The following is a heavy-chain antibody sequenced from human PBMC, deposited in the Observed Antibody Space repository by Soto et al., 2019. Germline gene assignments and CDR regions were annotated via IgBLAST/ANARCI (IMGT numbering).Heavy chain of an antibody. V-gene: IGHV5-51*01. CDR1: GYNFAGYW. D-gene: IGHD3-3*01. CDR3: ARGGVSTRTFDY. J-gene: IGHJ4*02. Sequence: GESRKSSCKGSGYNFAGYWIAWVRQMPGKGLELMGIIYPSDSDTRYRPPFQGQVTISADKSISSAYLQWSSLRASDTAMYYCARGGVSTRTFDYWGQGTPVTVSS. CDR2: IYPSDSDT.